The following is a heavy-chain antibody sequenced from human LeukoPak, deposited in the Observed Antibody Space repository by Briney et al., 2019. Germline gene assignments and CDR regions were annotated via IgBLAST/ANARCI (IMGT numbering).Heavy chain of an antibody. CDR2: INQRRNT. J-gene: IGHJ4*02. CDR3: ARGTLDNDY. V-gene: IGHV4-34*01. D-gene: IGHD1-1*01. CDR1: GESFSGYS. Sequence: SETLSLTCVVYGESFSGYSWSWIRQPPGKGLEWIGEINQRRNTNYNPSLKSRVTISIDTSKNQFSLKLSSVTAADTAVYYCARGTLDNDYWGQGTLVTVSS.